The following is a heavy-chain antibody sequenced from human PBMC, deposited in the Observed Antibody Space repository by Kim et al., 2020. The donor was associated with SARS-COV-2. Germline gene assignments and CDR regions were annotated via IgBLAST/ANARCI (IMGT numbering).Heavy chain of an antibody. CDR2: IWYDGSIK. D-gene: IGHD4-17*01. V-gene: IGHV3-33*06. CDR1: GFIFSNYA. Sequence: GGSLRLSCAASGFIFSNYAMHWVRQAPGKGLEWVAVIWYDGSIKYYADSVKGRFTISRDNSKNTLYLQMNSLRAEDTAVYYCAKAPADGDYYDWGQGTLVTVSS. CDR3: AKAPADGDYYD. J-gene: IGHJ4*02.